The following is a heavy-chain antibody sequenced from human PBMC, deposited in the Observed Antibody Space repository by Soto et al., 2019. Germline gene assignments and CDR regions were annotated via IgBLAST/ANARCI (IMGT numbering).Heavy chain of an antibody. CDR3: ARKSSSSSWFDP. CDR2: ISGYNGNT. J-gene: IGHJ5*02. CDR1: GYTFSNYV. Sequence: GASVKVSCKASGYTFSNYVISWVRQAPGQGLEWMGWISGYNGNTNYAQNLQGRVTMTTDPSTRTAYMDLRSLRSDDTAVYDCARKSSSSSWFDPWGQGTLVTVSS. D-gene: IGHD6-6*01. V-gene: IGHV1-18*01.